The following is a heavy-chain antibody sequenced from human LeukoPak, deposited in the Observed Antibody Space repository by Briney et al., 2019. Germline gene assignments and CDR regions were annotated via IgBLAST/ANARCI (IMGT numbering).Heavy chain of an antibody. CDR2: IYHSGST. CDR1: GYSISSGYY. Sequence: SETLSLTCTVSGYSISSGYYWGWIRQPPGKGLEWIGSIYHSGSTYYNPSLKSRVTISLDTSRNQFSLKLNSVTAADTAVYYCAKSNGYGLIDIWGQGTMVTVSS. D-gene: IGHD3-22*01. V-gene: IGHV4-38-2*02. CDR3: AKSNGYGLIDI. J-gene: IGHJ3*02.